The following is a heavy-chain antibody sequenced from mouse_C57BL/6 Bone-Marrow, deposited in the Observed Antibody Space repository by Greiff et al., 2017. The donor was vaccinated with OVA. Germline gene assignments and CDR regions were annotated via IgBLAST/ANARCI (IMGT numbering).Heavy chain of an antibody. CDR2: IYPRSGNT. CDR1: GYTFTSYG. J-gene: IGHJ2*01. D-gene: IGHD1-1*01. Sequence: QVQLQQSGAELARPGASVKLSCTASGYTFTSYGIRWVKQRTGQGLEWIGEIYPRSGNTYYTAKFKGKATLTADQSSSTAYMELCSLTSEDPAVYFCAKSFGSNYPYYFDYWGQGTTLTVSS. CDR3: AKSFGSNYPYYFDY. V-gene: IGHV1-81*01.